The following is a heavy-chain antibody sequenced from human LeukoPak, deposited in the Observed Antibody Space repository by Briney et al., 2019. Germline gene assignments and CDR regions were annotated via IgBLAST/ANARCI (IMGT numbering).Heavy chain of an antibody. CDR1: GGTFSSYA. CDR2: IIPIFGTA. J-gene: IGHJ3*02. V-gene: IGHV1-69*13. CDR3: ARIASSWLPRIKNHAFDI. Sequence: SVKVSCKASGGTFSSYAISWVRQAPGQGLEWMGGIIPIFGTANYAQKFQGRVTITADESTSTAYMELSSLRSEDTAVYYCARIASSWLPRIKNHAFDIWGQGTMVTVSS. D-gene: IGHD6-13*01.